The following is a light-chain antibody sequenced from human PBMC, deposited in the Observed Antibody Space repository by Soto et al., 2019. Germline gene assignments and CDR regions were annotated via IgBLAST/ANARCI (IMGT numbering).Light chain of an antibody. CDR3: GPWDSSLSAVV. Sequence: QSVLTQPPSVSAAPGQKVTISCSGSSSNIGNNYVSWYQQLPGTAPKLLIYDNNKRPSGIPDRFSGSQSGTSATLGITGLQTGDEADYYCGPWDSSLSAVVFGGGTQLTVL. CDR1: SSNIGNNY. V-gene: IGLV1-51*01. CDR2: DNN. J-gene: IGLJ2*01.